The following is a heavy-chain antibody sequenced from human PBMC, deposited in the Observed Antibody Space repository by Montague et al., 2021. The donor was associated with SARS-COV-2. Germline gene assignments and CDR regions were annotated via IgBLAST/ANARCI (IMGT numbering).Heavy chain of an antibody. Sequence: SLRLSCAASGFTFNSYCMNWVRQAPGKGLEWVSSISSTSTSIYYADSVEGRFTISRDNAKNSLYLQMNSLRAEDTAVYYCYSGYDFGYGGQGTLVTVPS. CDR3: YSGYDFGY. CDR2: ISSTSTSI. J-gene: IGHJ4*02. CDR1: GFTFNSYC. D-gene: IGHD5-12*01. V-gene: IGHV3-21*04.